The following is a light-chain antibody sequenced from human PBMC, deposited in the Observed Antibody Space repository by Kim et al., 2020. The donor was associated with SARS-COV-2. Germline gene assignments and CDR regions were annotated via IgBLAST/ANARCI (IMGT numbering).Light chain of an antibody. CDR2: GAS. J-gene: IGKJ2*01. CDR3: QQYGSSPYT. CDR1: QSVRSTH. V-gene: IGKV3-20*01. Sequence: ETVLTQSPGILSLSPGERATVSCRASQSVRSTHLAWYQQKPGQAPRLLIYGASSRATAIPDRFSGSGSGTEFTLTISRLEPEDFAVYYCQQYGSSPYTFGQGTKLEI.